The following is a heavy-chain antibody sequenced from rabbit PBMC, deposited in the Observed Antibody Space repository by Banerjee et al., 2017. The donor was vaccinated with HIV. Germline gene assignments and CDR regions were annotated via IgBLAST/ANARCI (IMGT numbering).Heavy chain of an antibody. CDR2: IDAGSSGNA. J-gene: IGHJ6*01. CDR1: GFSFSSGYY. V-gene: IGHV1S45*01. CDR3: ARELVVVLMGLGYYGMDL. D-gene: IGHD8-1*01. Sequence: QEQLVESGGGLVKPEGSLTLTCTASGFSFSSGYYMCWVRQAPGKGLEWIACIDAGSSGNAFYANWAKGRFTVSKTSSTTVTLQMTSLTAADTATYFCARELVVVLMGLGYYGMDLWGQGTLVTVS.